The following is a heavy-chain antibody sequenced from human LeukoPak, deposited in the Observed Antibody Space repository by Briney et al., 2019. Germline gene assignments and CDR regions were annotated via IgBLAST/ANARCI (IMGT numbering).Heavy chain of an antibody. CDR2: IKQDGSEK. CDR1: GFTLSNYW. J-gene: IGHJ4*02. CDR3: ARGNSGSYYRYYFDY. Sequence: GGSLRLSCAASGFTLSNYWMSWVRQAPGKGLEWVANIKQDGSEKYYVDSVKGRFTISRDNAKNSLYLQMNSLRAEDTAVYYCARGNSGSYYRYYFDYWGQGTLVTVSS. D-gene: IGHD1-26*01. V-gene: IGHV3-7*03.